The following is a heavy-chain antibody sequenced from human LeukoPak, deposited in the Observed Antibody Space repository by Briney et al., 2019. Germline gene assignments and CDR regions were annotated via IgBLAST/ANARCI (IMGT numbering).Heavy chain of an antibody. CDR1: GFTFGSYS. D-gene: IGHD1-7*01. CDR3: ARKGLGGELGGFDS. V-gene: IGHV3-48*01. J-gene: IGHJ4*02. Sequence: GGSLRLSCAASGFTFGSYSMNWVRQAPGKGLEWVSYISSSSIIYYADSVKGRFTISRDNAKNSLYLQMNSLRVEDTALYHCARKGLGGELGGFDSWGQGTLVTVSS. CDR2: ISSSSII.